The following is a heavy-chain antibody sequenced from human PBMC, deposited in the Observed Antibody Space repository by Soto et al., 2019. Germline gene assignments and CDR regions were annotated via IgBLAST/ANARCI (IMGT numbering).Heavy chain of an antibody. D-gene: IGHD3-3*01. Sequence: SETLSLTCAVYGGSFSGYYWSWIRQPPGKGLEWIGEINHSGSTNYNPSLKSRVTISVDTSKNQFSLKLSSVTAADTAVYYCARVSGYKRDDAFDIWGHGTRVTVSS. CDR1: GGSFSGYY. J-gene: IGHJ3*02. CDR3: ARVSGYKRDDAFDI. CDR2: INHSGST. V-gene: IGHV4-34*01.